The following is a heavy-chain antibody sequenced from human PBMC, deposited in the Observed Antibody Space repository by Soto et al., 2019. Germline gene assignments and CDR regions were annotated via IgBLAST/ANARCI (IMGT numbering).Heavy chain of an antibody. Sequence: SETRSLTCAVYGGSFSGYYWSWIRQPPGKGLEWIGEINHSGSTNYNPSLKSRVTISVDTSKNQFSLKLSSVTAADTAVYYCARVGGIAARSDYWGQGTLVTVSS. J-gene: IGHJ4*02. CDR3: ARVGGIAARSDY. CDR1: GGSFSGYY. V-gene: IGHV4-34*01. CDR2: INHSGST. D-gene: IGHD6-6*01.